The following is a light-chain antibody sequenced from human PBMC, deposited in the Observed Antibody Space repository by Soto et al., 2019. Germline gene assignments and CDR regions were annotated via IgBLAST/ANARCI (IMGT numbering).Light chain of an antibody. CDR1: SSDVGGYNY. CDR2: EVS. CDR3: SSYTSSSTLV. J-gene: IGLJ1*01. V-gene: IGLV2-14*01. Sequence: QSVLTQPASVSGSPGQSITISCTGTSSDVGGYNYVSWYQQHPGKSPKLMIYEVSNRPSGVSNRFSGSKSGNTASLTISGIQDEDEDDYYCSSYTSSSTLVFGTGTKLTGL.